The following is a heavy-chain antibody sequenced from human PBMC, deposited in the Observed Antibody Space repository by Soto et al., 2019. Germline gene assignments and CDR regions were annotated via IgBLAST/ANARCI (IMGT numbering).Heavy chain of an antibody. CDR1: GGSVSSGSYY. CDR2: IYYIGST. V-gene: IGHV4-61*01. D-gene: IGHD5-18*01. CDR3: ATGGYSYGTYFDY. Sequence: PSETLSLTCTVSGGSVSSGSYYWSWIRQPPGKELEWIGYIYYIGSTNYNPPLKSRVTISVDTSKNQFSLKLSSVTAADMAVYYCATGGYSYGTYFDYWGQGTLVTVSS. J-gene: IGHJ4*02.